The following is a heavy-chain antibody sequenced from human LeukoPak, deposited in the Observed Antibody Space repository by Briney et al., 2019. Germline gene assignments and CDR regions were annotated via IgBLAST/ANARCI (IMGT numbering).Heavy chain of an antibody. CDR1: GGSFSGYY. CDR2: INPSGST. V-gene: IGHV4-34*01. CDR3: ARWGRRRGCSGGSCYRYYMDV. J-gene: IGHJ6*03. Sequence: SETLSLTCAVYGGSFSGYYWSWIRQPPGKGLEWIGEINPSGSTNYNPSLKSRVTISVDTSKNQFSLKLSSVTAADTAVYYCARWGRRRGCSGGSCYRYYMDVWGKGTTVTVSS. D-gene: IGHD2-15*01.